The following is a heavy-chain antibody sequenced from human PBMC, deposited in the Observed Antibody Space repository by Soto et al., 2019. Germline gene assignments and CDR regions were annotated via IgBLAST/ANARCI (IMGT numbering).Heavy chain of an antibody. J-gene: IGHJ4*02. Sequence: QLQLQESGSGLVKPSQTLSLTCAVSGGSISSGGYSWSWIRQTPGKGLEWIGYIDHSGSTYYNPSLKSRVTFSVDRSRNQFSLRLSSVTAADTAVYYCASLDPITIGAFGYWGQGTLVTVSS. CDR2: IDHSGST. D-gene: IGHD3-16*01. V-gene: IGHV4-30-2*01. CDR3: ASLDPITIGAFGY. CDR1: GGSISSGGYS.